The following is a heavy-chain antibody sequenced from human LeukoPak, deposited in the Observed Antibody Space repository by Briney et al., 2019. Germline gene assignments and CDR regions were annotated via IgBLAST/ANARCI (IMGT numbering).Heavy chain of an antibody. CDR3: AESGEHYSSGSYMYYYYYYMDV. D-gene: IGHD3-10*01. CDR2: ISGSGGST. Sequence: PGGSLRLSCAASGFTFSTYGMNWVRQAPGKGLEWVSGISGSGGSTYYPDSVKGRFTISRDNSKNTLYLQMNSLRAEDTAVYYCAESGEHYSSGSYMYYYYYYMDVWGKGTTVTISS. CDR1: GFTFSTYG. V-gene: IGHV3-23*01. J-gene: IGHJ6*03.